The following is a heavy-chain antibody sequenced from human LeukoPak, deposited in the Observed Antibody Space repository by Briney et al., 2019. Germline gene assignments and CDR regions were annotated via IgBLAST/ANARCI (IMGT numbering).Heavy chain of an antibody. J-gene: IGHJ3*02. CDR2: IKQDGREK. V-gene: IGHV3-7*01. CDR3: ARDVPHIVVVTASAFDI. Sequence: GGSLRLSCAASGFTVSSYWMSWVRQAPGKGLEWVANIKQDGREKYYVDSVKGRFTISRDNAKNSLYLQMNSLRAEDTAVYYCARDVPHIVVVTASAFDIWGQGTMVTVSS. D-gene: IGHD2-21*02. CDR1: GFTVSSYW.